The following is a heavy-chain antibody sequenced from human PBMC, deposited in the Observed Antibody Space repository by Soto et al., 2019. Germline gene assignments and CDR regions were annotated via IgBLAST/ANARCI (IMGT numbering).Heavy chain of an antibody. Sequence: VRVSCTASSDTFSANSIHWVRQAPGQGLEWLGWINPHSGATNYAQKFLGRATMSADTSASTAYMDLARLKSDDTAVYYCARAHALGFSNWFDPWGRGTLVTVSS. CDR2: INPHSGAT. CDR3: ARAHALGFSNWFDP. D-gene: IGHD3-10*01. V-gene: IGHV1-2*02. J-gene: IGHJ5*02. CDR1: SDTFSANS.